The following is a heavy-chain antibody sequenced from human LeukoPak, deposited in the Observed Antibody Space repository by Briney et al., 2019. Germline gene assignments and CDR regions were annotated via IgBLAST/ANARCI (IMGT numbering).Heavy chain of an antibody. CDR1: GYTFTSYG. CDR3: ARDVSRYCSSTSCPVDY. D-gene: IGHD2-2*01. V-gene: IGHV1-18*04. Sequence: GASVKVSCKASGYTFTSYGISWVRQAPGQGLEWMGWISAYNGNTNYAQKLQGRVTMTTDTSTSTAYMELRNLRSDDTAVYYCARDVSRYCSSTSCPVDYWGQGTLVTVSS. CDR2: ISAYNGNT. J-gene: IGHJ4*02.